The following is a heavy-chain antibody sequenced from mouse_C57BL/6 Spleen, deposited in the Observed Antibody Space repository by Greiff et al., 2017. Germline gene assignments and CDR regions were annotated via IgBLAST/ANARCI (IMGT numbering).Heavy chain of an antibody. CDR3: TREPYWDGYLDD. J-gene: IGHJ1*01. CDR1: GFTFTSYA. D-gene: IGHD4-1*01. CDR2: ISSGGGYI. Sequence: EVKLVESGAGLVKPGGSLKISCAASGFTFTSYAMSWVRQTPEKRLEWLADISSGGGYIYYADTVKGRFTISCDNTRHTLYMQMRRLKAEDTAIYYCTREPYWDGYLDDWGQGTTVTVSS. V-gene: IGHV5-9-1*02.